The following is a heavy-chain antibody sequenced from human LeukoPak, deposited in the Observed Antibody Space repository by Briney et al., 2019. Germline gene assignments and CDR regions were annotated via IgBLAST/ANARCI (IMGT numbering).Heavy chain of an antibody. CDR3: AKDLLRVVPAAKGNWFDP. V-gene: IGHV3-21*01. CDR2: ISSSSSYI. Sequence: PGGSLRLSCAASGFTFSSYSMNWVRQAPGKGLEWVSSISSSSSYIYYADSVKGRFTISRDNAKNSLYLQMNSLRAEDTAVYYCAKDLLRVVPAAKGNWFDPWGQGTLVTVSS. CDR1: GFTFSSYS. J-gene: IGHJ5*02. D-gene: IGHD2-2*01.